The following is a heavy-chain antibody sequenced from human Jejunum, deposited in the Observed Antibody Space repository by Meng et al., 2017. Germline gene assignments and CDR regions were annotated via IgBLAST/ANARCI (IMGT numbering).Heavy chain of an antibody. Sequence: QITLKESGPTLVKPTQTLTLTCSLPGVSLSSTGVSVGWIRQPPGKALEWLALIYWDDDKRYNPSLMSRLTITKDTSMNHVVLTMTNIDPVDTGTYYCTHRREDPRSAFYHLDYWGRGTLVTVSS. D-gene: IGHD1-14*01. J-gene: IGHJ4*02. CDR2: IYWDDDK. V-gene: IGHV2-5*02. CDR3: THRREDPRSAFYHLDY. CDR1: GVSLSSTGVS.